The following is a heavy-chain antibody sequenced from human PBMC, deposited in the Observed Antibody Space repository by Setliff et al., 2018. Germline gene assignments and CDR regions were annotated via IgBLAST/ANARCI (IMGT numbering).Heavy chain of an antibody. V-gene: IGHV4-38-2*01. J-gene: IGHJ5*02. D-gene: IGHD2-15*01. CDR2: IFYRGTT. Sequence: KPSETLSLTCDVSGYSISSDYYWGWIRQPPGRGLEWIGTIFYRGTTYYNLSLKSPVTISLDASKNQFSLTLTSATAADTAVYYCARQRVVVGAPSWFDPWGQGTLVTVSS. CDR1: GYSISSDYY. CDR3: ARQRVVVGAPSWFDP.